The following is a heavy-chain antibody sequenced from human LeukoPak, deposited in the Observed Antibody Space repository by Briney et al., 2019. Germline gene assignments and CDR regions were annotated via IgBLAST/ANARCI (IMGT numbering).Heavy chain of an antibody. D-gene: IGHD1-26*01. Sequence: GGSLRLSCAASGFTFSTYEMNWVRQAPGQGLEWLSYISSSGSAKYHADSVKGRFTISRDNAKNSLYLQMNSLRAEDTAVYYCARVRAGTYGLHAFDIWGQGTLVTVSS. CDR3: ARVRAGTYGLHAFDI. J-gene: IGHJ3*02. V-gene: IGHV3-48*03. CDR2: ISSSGSAK. CDR1: GFTFSTYE.